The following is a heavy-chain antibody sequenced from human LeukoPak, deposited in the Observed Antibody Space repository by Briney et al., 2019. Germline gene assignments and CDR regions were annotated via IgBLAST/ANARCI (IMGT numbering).Heavy chain of an antibody. CDR1: GGSVSSGSYY. CDR2: IYYSGST. D-gene: IGHD3-3*01. Sequence: SETLSLTCTVSGGSVSSGSYYWSWIRQPPGKGLEWIGYIYYSGSTNYNPSLKSRVTISVDTSKNQFSPKLSSVTAADTAVYYCARLGAGPTYYDFWSGYSSFYFDYWGQGTLVTVSS. CDR3: ARLGAGPTYYDFWSGYSSFYFDY. V-gene: IGHV4-61*01. J-gene: IGHJ4*02.